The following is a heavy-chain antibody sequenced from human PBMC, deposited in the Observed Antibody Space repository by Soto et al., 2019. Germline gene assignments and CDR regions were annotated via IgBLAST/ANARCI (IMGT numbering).Heavy chain of an antibody. CDR3: ARDRRGGTRPHYYDSSGYYNPFDR. J-gene: IGHJ4*02. Sequence: SETLSLTCTVSGGSISSYYWSWIRQPPGKGLEWIGYIYYSGSTNYNPSLKSRVTMSVDTSNNQFSLKLRSVTAADTAMYYCARDRRGGTRPHYYDSSGYYNPFDRWGQGTLVTVSS. V-gene: IGHV4-59*12. CDR1: GGSISSYY. CDR2: IYYSGST. D-gene: IGHD3-22*01.